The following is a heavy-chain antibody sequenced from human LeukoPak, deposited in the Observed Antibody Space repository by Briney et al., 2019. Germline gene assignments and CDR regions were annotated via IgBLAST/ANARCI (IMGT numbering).Heavy chain of an antibody. Sequence: VASVKVSCKVSGYSFTSNYIHWVRQAPGQGLEWMGMIYPRDGSTSYAQRFQDRVTVTRDTSTSTVHMEPSGLRSEDTAVYYCARDQEGFDYWGQGTLVTVSS. J-gene: IGHJ4*02. CDR2: IYPRDGST. CDR1: GYSFTSNY. V-gene: IGHV1-46*01. CDR3: ARDQEGFDY.